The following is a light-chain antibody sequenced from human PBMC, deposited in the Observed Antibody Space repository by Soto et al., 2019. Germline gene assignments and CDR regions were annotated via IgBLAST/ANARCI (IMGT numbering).Light chain of an antibody. J-gene: IGLJ1*01. CDR2: EVS. V-gene: IGLV2-14*01. CDR1: SSDVGGYNY. CDR3: RSYATSRTLV. Sequence: QSALTQPASVSGSPGQSITISCTGTSSDVGGYNYVSWYQQPPGKAPKLMIYEVSNRPSGVSNRFSGTKSDNTASLTISGHQDEDEADYYCRSYATSRTLVFGAGTKLTVL.